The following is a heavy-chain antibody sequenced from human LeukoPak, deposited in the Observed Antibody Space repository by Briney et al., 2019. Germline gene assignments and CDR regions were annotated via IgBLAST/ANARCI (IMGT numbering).Heavy chain of an antibody. J-gene: IGHJ4*02. Sequence: GGSLRLSCAASGFSFSTYWMSWVRQAPGKGLEWVANIKDDGSEKYYVDSVKGRFTISRDNAKNSLSLQVNSLRAEDTAVYYCARHREGGALDYWGQGTLVTVSS. CDR2: IKDDGSEK. V-gene: IGHV3-7*01. CDR3: ARHREGGALDY. D-gene: IGHD1-26*01. CDR1: GFSFSTYW.